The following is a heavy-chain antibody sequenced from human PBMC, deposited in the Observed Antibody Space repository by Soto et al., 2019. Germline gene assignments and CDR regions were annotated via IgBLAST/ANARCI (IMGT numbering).Heavy chain of an antibody. CDR1: GYTFTSYG. Sequence: GASGKVSCKASGYTFTSYGISWVRQAPGQGLEWMGGIIAFIGTANYAQKLQGRVTITADESTSTAYMELSSLRSEDTAVYYCARDALGYSSSWFDYWGQGTLVTVSS. V-gene: IGHV1-69*13. D-gene: IGHD6-13*01. J-gene: IGHJ4*02. CDR2: IIAFIGTA. CDR3: ARDALGYSSSWFDY.